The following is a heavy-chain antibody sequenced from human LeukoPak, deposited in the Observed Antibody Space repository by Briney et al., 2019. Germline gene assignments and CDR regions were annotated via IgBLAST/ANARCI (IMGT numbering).Heavy chain of an antibody. CDR2: VSAYKGYT. CDR3: AREAVSFVAVANDGYFDF. J-gene: IGHJ4*02. Sequence: GASVKVSCKASGYTFTSYGISWVRQAPGQGLEWMGWVSAYKGYTSHAQKFQDRVIMTTDTSTTTAYMELRNLKSDDTAVYYCAREAVSFVAVANDGYFDFWGQGSLVIVSS. D-gene: IGHD6-19*01. CDR1: GYTFTSYG. V-gene: IGHV1-18*01.